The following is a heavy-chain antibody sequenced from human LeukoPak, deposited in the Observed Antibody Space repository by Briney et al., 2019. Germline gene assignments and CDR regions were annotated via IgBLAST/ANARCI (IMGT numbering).Heavy chain of an antibody. CDR2: ISYDGGNK. CDR1: GFTFSSYG. J-gene: IGHJ4*02. D-gene: IGHD3-10*01. Sequence: PGRSLRLSCAASGFTFSSYGMHWVRQAPGKGLEWVAVISYDGGNKYYADSVKGRFTISRDNFKNTLYLQMNSLRAEDTAVYYCAKSGLLWFGELLREDYFDYWGQGTLVTVSS. CDR3: AKSGLLWFGELLREDYFDY. V-gene: IGHV3-30*18.